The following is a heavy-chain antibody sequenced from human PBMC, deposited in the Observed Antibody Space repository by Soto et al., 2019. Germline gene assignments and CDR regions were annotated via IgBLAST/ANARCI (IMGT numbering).Heavy chain of an antibody. J-gene: IGHJ6*02. V-gene: IGHV4-31*03. CDR1: GGSISRRGYY. CDR2: IYYSGST. D-gene: IGHD4-4*01. Sequence: TMSLTSPVSGGSISRRGYYWSWIRQHPGKGLEWIGYIYYSGSTYYNPSLKSRVTISVDTSKNQFSLKLSSVTAADTAVYYCARDRTLTTVTAKNYYYYGMDVWGQGTTVTVSS. CDR3: ARDRTLTTVTAKNYYYYGMDV.